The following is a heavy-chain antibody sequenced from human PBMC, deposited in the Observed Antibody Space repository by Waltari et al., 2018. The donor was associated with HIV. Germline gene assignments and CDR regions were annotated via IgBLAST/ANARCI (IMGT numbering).Heavy chain of an antibody. J-gene: IGHJ5*01. V-gene: IGHV5-51*03. D-gene: IGHD2-8*01. CDR1: GCPLARHW. Sequence: EVRLVLCGAGVRGPVHSLMVSGKASGCPLARHWYGGVGQTAGKGLEWIGVIYPHSSQVKYHPSFYGRGGISVDWSTNTVFLEWRSLTALDTGIYFCARRPDYNGDWFDSWGQGTLITVSS. CDR3: ARRPDYNGDWFDS. CDR2: IYPHSSQV.